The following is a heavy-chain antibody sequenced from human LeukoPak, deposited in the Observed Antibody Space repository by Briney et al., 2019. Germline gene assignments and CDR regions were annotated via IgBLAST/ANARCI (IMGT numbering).Heavy chain of an antibody. J-gene: IGHJ3*02. CDR1: GFTFSGSA. V-gene: IGHV3-73*01. CDR3: TRPTLPMVRGVIAALDM. D-gene: IGHD3-10*01. Sequence: GGSLTLSCAPSGFTFSGSAMHWDRQASGEGLEWVGRIRSKASSYAKEYAASVKGRFSIYRHDSKNTAYLQMNSLKAEDTAVYYCTRPTLPMVRGVIAALDMWGRGTMVSVSS. CDR2: IRSKASSYAK.